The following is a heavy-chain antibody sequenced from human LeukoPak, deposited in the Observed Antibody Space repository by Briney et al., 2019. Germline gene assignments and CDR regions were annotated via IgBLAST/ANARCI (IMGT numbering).Heavy chain of an antibody. CDR1: GYTFTSYD. V-gene: IGHV1-8*01. D-gene: IGHD3-10*01. Sequence: ASVKVSCKASGYTFTSYDINWVRQATGQGLEWMGWMNPNSGNTGYAQKFQGRVTMTRNTSISTAYMELSSLRSEDTAVYYCARGSASKTLLYQYRKDVLGQGTTVNVSS. J-gene: IGHJ6*02. CDR2: MNPNSGNT. CDR3: ARGSASKTLLYQYRKDV.